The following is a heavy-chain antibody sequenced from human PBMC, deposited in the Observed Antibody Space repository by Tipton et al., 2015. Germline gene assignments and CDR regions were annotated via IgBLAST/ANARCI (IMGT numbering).Heavy chain of an antibody. CDR2: FFTSRST. D-gene: IGHD3-22*01. V-gene: IGHV4-4*07. J-gene: IGHJ3*02. Sequence: TLSLTCTVSGVSISSYYWSWIRQPAGKGLEWIGRFFTSRSTNYNPSLKSRLTISVDKSKNQFSLKLSSVTAADTAVYFCAREGHDSGGYSIHGFDIWGQGTMVTVSS. CDR1: GVSISSYY. CDR3: AREGHDSGGYSIHGFDI.